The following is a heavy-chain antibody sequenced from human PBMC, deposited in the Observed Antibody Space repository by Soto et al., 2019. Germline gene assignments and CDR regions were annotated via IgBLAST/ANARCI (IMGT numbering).Heavy chain of an antibody. CDR2: ISSSGSTI. CDR1: GFTFSDYY. Sequence: QVQLVESGGGLVKPGGSLRLSCAASGFTFSDYYMSWIRQAPGRGLEWVSYISSSGSTIYYADSLKGRFTIARDNAKNSLYLQMNSRRAEDTAVYYCARESGSGYDYSYFDYWGQGTLVTVSS. D-gene: IGHD5-12*01. CDR3: ARESGSGYDYSYFDY. J-gene: IGHJ4*02. V-gene: IGHV3-11*01.